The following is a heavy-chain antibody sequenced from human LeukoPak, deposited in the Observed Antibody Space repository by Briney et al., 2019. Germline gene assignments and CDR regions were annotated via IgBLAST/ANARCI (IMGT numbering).Heavy chain of an antibody. D-gene: IGHD6-19*01. J-gene: IGHJ4*02. CDR2: IRSKVYGETT. Sequence: GRSLRLSCTASGLTFGDSAMSWVRQAPGKGLEWVGFIRSKVYGETTEYAASVKGRFTVARDDSKSIAYLQMNSLTTEDTAIYYCTTWDGSGWYYFDYWGQGTLVTVSS. V-gene: IGHV3-49*04. CDR1: GLTFGDSA. CDR3: TTWDGSGWYYFDY.